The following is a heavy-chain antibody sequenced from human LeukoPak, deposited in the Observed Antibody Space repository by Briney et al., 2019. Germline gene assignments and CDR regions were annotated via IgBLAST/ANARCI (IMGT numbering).Heavy chain of an antibody. V-gene: IGHV1-2*02. D-gene: IGHD3-10*01. CDR1: GYTFTGYY. CDR3: ATLTMVRGVLRY. J-gene: IGHJ4*02. CDR2: INPNSGGT. Sequence: ASVKVSCKASGYTFTGYYMHWVRQAPGQGLEWMGWINPNSGGTNYAQKFQGGVTMTRDTSISTAYMELSRLRSDDTAVYYCATLTMVRGVLRYWGQGTLVTVSS.